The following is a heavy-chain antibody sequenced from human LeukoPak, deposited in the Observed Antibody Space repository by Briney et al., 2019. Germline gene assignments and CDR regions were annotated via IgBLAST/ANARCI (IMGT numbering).Heavy chain of an antibody. D-gene: IGHD1-7*01. J-gene: IGHJ4*02. CDR2: INPNSGGT. CDR3: ARDGETGTTFDY. V-gene: IGHV1-2*02. CDR1: GYTFTGYY. Sequence: ASVKVSCKASGYTFTGYYMHWVRQAPGRGLEWMGWINPNSGGTNYAQKFQGRVTMTRDTSISTAYMELSRLRSDDTAVYYCARDGETGTTFDYWGQGTLVTVSS.